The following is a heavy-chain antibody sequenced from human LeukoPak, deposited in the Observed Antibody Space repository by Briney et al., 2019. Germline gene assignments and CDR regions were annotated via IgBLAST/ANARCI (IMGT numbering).Heavy chain of an antibody. CDR2: MHRAGSS. V-gene: IGHV3-66*01. CDR1: GLTVGINY. D-gene: IGHD4-17*01. J-gene: IGHJ6*02. Sequence: GPSLTLSCAPSGLTVGINYIRCVRQAPGRGLEWLSVMHRAGSSYYADSGKGRFTISRDNSNNTLYLQMNSLRAEDTAVYHCARDCYGGYPPGAMDVWGQGTTVTVSS. CDR3: ARDCYGGYPPGAMDV.